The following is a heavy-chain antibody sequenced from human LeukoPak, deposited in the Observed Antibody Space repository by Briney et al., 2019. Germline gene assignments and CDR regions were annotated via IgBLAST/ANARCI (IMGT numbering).Heavy chain of an antibody. CDR3: AREIWSYYYGSGNNDAFDI. CDR1: GYTFTGYY. Sequence: ASVKVSCKASGYTFTGYYMHWVRQAPGRGLEWMGWINPNSGGANYAQKFQGRVTMTRDTSISTAYMEMSRLRSDDTAVYYCAREIWSYYYGSGNNDAFDIWGQGTMVTVSS. J-gene: IGHJ3*02. D-gene: IGHD3-10*01. CDR2: INPNSGGA. V-gene: IGHV1-2*02.